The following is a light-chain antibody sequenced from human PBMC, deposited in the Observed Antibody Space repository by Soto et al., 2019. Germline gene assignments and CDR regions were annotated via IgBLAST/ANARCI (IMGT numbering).Light chain of an antibody. J-gene: IGLJ2*01. Sequence: QSALTQPASVSGSPEHSITISCNGTSSDVGDYHYVSWYQQHPGKAPKLIIYGVSNRPSGISNRFSGSKSGNTASLTISGLQAEDEADYYCSSYTSTNTLVFGGGTKLTVL. CDR2: GVS. CDR3: SSYTSTNTLV. CDR1: SSDVGDYHY. V-gene: IGLV2-14*01.